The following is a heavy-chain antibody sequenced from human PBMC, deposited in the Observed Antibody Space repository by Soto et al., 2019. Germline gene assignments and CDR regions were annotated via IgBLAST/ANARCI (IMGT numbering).Heavy chain of an antibody. Sequence: QVQLVQSGAEVKKPGASVKVSCKASGYTFTSYDINWVRQATGQGLEWMGWMNPNSGNTGYAQKFQGRVTMTRNTSISTAYMELSSLRSEDTAVYYGARGWVAAADTWFDPWGQGTLVTVSP. J-gene: IGHJ5*02. D-gene: IGHD6-13*01. CDR2: MNPNSGNT. V-gene: IGHV1-8*01. CDR1: GYTFTSYD. CDR3: ARGWVAAADTWFDP.